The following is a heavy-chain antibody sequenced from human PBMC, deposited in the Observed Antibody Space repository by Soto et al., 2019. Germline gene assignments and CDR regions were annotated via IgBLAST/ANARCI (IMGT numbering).Heavy chain of an antibody. Sequence: LRLSCAASGFPFSSSWMNWVRQAPGKGLEWVADIKEDGSEKYYVDSLKGRFTISRDNAKNPLSLQMNSLRAEDTAVYDCARGDYYDRRFDSWGQGTLVTVSS. CDR3: ARGDYYDRRFDS. CDR2: IKEDGSEK. V-gene: IGHV3-7*03. CDR1: GFPFSSSW. D-gene: IGHD3-22*01. J-gene: IGHJ4*02.